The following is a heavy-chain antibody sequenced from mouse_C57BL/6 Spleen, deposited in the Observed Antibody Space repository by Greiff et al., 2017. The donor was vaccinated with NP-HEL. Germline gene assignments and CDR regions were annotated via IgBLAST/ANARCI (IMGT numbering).Heavy chain of an antibody. CDR1: GYTFTSYW. CDR3: ARRGGYYVDYAMDY. V-gene: IGHV1-64*01. D-gene: IGHD2-3*01. J-gene: IGHJ4*01. Sequence: VQLQQPGAELVKPGASVKLSCKASGYTFTSYWMHWVKQRPGQGLEWIGMIHPNSGSTNYNEKFKSKATLTVDKSSSTAYMQLSSLTSEDSAVYYCARRGGYYVDYAMDYWGQGTSVTVSS. CDR2: IHPNSGST.